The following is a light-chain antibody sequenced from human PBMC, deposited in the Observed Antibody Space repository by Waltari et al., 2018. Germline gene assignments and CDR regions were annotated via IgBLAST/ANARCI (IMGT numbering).Light chain of an antibody. Sequence: QSDLTQPRSVSGFPEQSVTISCTGSSRDGGGSTSVSWYQQIPGKAPKLIIYDVSKRPSGVPDRFSGSMSDNTASLTVSGLQAEDEADYFCCSYAANKVVFGGGTRLTVL. J-gene: IGLJ2*01. V-gene: IGLV2-11*01. CDR1: SRDGGGSTS. CDR3: CSYAANKVV. CDR2: DVS.